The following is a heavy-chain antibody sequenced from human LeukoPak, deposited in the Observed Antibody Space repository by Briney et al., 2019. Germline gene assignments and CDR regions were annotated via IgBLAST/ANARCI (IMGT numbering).Heavy chain of an antibody. D-gene: IGHD1-26*01. CDR3: AKEKREPTMNDAFDI. V-gene: IGHV3-23*01. J-gene: IGHJ3*02. CDR1: GFTLRSYA. Sequence: PGGSLRLSCAASGFTLRSYAMSWVRQAPGKGLEWVSAISGSGGSTYYADSVKGRFTISRDNSKNTLSLQMNSLRAEDTAVYYCAKEKREPTMNDAFDIWGQGTMVTVSS. CDR2: ISGSGGST.